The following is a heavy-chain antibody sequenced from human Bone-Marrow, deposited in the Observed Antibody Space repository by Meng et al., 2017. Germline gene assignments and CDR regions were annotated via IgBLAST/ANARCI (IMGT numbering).Heavy chain of an antibody. V-gene: IGHV1-69*01. CDR1: GGTFSSNA. Sequence: LVTSGGWGQKPGSSVKVPCKASGGTFSSNATSWVRQAPGQGLEWMGGIIPIFGTANYAQKFQGRVTITADESTSTAYMELSSLRSEDTAVYYCARESRDIAVAGVYWGQGTLVTVSS. CDR3: ARESRDIAVAGVY. CDR2: IIPIFGTA. D-gene: IGHD6-19*01. J-gene: IGHJ4*02.